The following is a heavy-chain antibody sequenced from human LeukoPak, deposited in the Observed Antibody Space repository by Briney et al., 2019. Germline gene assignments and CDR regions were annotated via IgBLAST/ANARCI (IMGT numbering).Heavy chain of an antibody. CDR3: ARDTSIFGVVNGVGAFDI. Sequence: SETLSLTCTVSGGSISSYYWSWIRQPPGKGLEWIGYIYYSGSTNYNPYLKSRVTISVDTSKNQFSLKLSSVTAADTAVYYCARDTSIFGVVNGVGAFDIWGQGTMVTVSS. V-gene: IGHV4-59*01. CDR1: GGSISSYY. CDR2: IYYSGST. J-gene: IGHJ3*02. D-gene: IGHD3-3*01.